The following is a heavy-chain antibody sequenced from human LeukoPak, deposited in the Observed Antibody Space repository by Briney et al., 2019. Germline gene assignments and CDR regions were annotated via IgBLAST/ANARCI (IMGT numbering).Heavy chain of an antibody. V-gene: IGHV3-7*03. J-gene: IGHJ4*02. CDR2: IKEDGSEK. CDR1: GYTFSSHW. Sequence: GGSLRLSCEASGYTFSSHWMSWVRQAPGKGPEWVANIKEDGSEKYYVDSVRGRFTIFRDNVKNSLYLQMNSLRAEDTAVYYCAQGKIWSGSPFDYWGQGTLVTVSS. D-gene: IGHD3-3*01. CDR3: AQGKIWSGSPFDY.